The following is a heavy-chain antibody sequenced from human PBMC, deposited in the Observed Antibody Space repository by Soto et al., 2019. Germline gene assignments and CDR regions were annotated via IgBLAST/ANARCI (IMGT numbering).Heavy chain of an antibody. D-gene: IGHD2-2*01. J-gene: IGHJ4*02. Sequence: QITLKESGPTLVKPTQTLTLTCTFSGFSLSTSGVGVGWIRQPPGKALEWLALIYWDDDKRYSPSLKSRLTITKDTSKNQVVLTMTNMDPVDTATYYCAHRPEGCISPSCGYYFDYWGQGTLVTVSS. CDR1: GFSLSTSGVG. CDR3: AHRPEGCISPSCGYYFDY. V-gene: IGHV2-5*02. CDR2: IYWDDDK.